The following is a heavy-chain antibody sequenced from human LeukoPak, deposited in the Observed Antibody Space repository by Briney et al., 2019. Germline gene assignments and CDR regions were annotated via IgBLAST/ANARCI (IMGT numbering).Heavy chain of an antibody. V-gene: IGHV3-74*01. Sequence: PGGSLRLSCAASGFTFSNYWMHWVRQAPGKGLVWVSRINTDGRSASYADSVKDRFTISRDNAKNTLYLQMNSLRPEDTAVYYCARVAVRAYHFDYWGQGTLVTVSS. CDR3: ARVAVRAYHFDY. CDR1: GFTFSNYW. J-gene: IGHJ4*02. CDR2: INTDGRSA. D-gene: IGHD2-21*01.